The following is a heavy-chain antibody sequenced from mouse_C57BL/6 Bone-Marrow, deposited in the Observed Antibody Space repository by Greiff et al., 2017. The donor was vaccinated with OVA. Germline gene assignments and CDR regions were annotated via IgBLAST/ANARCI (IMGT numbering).Heavy chain of an antibody. CDR2: ISSGSSTI. J-gene: IGHJ2*01. D-gene: IGHD2-2*01. V-gene: IGHV5-17*01. Sequence: DVKLVESGGGLVKPGGSLKLSCAASGFTFSDYGMHWVRQAPEKGLEWVAYISSGSSTIYYADTVKGRFTISRDNAKNTLFLQMTSLRSEDTAMYYCARDLLWLREDYFDYWGQGTTLTVSS. CDR3: ARDLLWLREDYFDY. CDR1: GFTFSDYG.